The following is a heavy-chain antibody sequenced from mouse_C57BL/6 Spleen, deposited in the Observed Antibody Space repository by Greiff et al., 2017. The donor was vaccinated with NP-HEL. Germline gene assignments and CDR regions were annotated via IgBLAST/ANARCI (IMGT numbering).Heavy chain of an antibody. CDR3: ARFGNYDYFDY. V-gene: IGHV1-22*01. CDR1: GYTFTDYN. Sequence: VQLQQSGPELVKPGASVKMSCKASGYTFTDYNMHWVKPSHGKSLEWIGYINPTMGGTSYNQKFKGKATLTVNKSSSTAYMELRSLTSEDSAVYYCARFGNYDYFDYWGQGTTLTVSS. CDR2: INPTMGGT. D-gene: IGHD2-1*01. J-gene: IGHJ2*01.